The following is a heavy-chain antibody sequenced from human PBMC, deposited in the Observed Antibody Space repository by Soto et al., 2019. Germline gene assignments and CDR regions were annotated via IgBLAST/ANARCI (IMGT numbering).Heavy chain of an antibody. CDR1: GFPFDDHA. D-gene: IGHD3-22*01. J-gene: IGHJ4*02. V-gene: IGHV3-9*01. Sequence: EVQLVESGGGVVQFGRSLRLSCEASGFPFDDHAMHWVRQVPGKGLEWVSGISWSSDDVGYVDSVKGRFTISRDNVRNFLYLQMDSLTTDDTAVYFCAKERKSGCPRGSGRDHWGQGTLVSVSS. CDR3: AKERKSGCPRGSGRDH. CDR2: ISWSSDDV.